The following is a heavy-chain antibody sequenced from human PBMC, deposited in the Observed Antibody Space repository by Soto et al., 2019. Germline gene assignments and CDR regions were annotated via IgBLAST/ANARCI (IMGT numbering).Heavy chain of an antibody. D-gene: IGHD1-1*01. CDR3: ARIGPLDWIDDY. V-gene: IGHV1-69*12. CDR1: GGTFRSYV. CDR2: IIPMYGTT. J-gene: IGHJ4*02. Sequence: QVQLVQSGAEVKKPGSSVKVSCKASGGTFRSYVTSWVRQAPGQGLEWLGGIIPMYGTTYYAQTFQGRVTISADESTSTAFMELSSLRSEGTAVYYCARIGPLDWIDDYWGQGTLVTVSS.